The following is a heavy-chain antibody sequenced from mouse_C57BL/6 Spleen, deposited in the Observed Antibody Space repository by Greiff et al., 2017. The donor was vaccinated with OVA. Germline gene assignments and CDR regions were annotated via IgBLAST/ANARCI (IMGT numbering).Heavy chain of an antibody. D-gene: IGHD1-1*01. Sequence: EVQLQQSGPELVKPGASVKISCKASGYTFTDYYMNWVKQSHGKSLEWIGDINPNNGGTSYNQKFKGKATLTVDKSSSTAYMELRSLTSEDSAVYYCARWDGSSYDPSFAYWGQGTLVTVSA. CDR2: INPNNGGT. CDR1: GYTFTDYY. J-gene: IGHJ3*01. V-gene: IGHV1-26*01. CDR3: ARWDGSSYDPSFAY.